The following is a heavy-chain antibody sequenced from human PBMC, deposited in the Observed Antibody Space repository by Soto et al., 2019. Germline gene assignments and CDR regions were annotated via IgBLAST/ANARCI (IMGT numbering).Heavy chain of an antibody. CDR3: ARSYDSSGYYRFDS. CDR1: GFTFGNYA. J-gene: IGHJ4*02. V-gene: IGHV3-30-3*01. CDR2: MSYDGSNK. Sequence: GGSLRLSCVASGFTFGNYAMHWVRRAPGKGLEWVVVMSYDGSNKYYADSVKGRFTISRDNSRSTLYLQMNSLRAEDSALYYCARSYDSSGYYRFDSWGQGTLVTVSS. D-gene: IGHD3-22*01.